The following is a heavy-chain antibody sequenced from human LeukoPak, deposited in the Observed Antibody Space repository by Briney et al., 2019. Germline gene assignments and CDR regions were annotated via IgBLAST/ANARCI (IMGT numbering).Heavy chain of an antibody. D-gene: IGHD2-2*01. J-gene: IGHJ4*02. CDR2: INHSGST. CDR3: ARENTYCSSTSCYGAYFDY. Sequence: SETLSLTCAVYGGSFGGYYWSWIRQPPGKGLEWIGEINHSGSTNYNPSLKSRVTISVDTSKNQFSLKLSSVTAADTAVYYCARENTYCSSTSCYGAYFDYWGQGTLVTVSS. V-gene: IGHV4-34*01. CDR1: GGSFGGYY.